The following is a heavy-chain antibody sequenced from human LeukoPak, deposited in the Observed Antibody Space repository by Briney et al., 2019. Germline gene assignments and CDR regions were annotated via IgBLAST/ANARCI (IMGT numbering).Heavy chain of an antibody. CDR2: IYYSGST. CDR3: ARAAYYYDSRVPGAFDY. J-gene: IGHJ4*02. D-gene: IGHD3-22*01. CDR1: GGSISSYY. Sequence: PSETLSLTCTVSGGSISSYYWSWIRQPPGKGLEWIGYIYYSGSTNYNPSLKSRVTISVDTSKNQFSLKLSSVTAADTAVYYCARAAYYYDSRVPGAFDYWGQGTLVTVSS. V-gene: IGHV4-59*01.